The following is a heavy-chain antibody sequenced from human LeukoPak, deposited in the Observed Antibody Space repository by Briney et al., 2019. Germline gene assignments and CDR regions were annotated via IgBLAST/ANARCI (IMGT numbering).Heavy chain of an antibody. J-gene: IGHJ4*02. V-gene: IGHV3-15*01. CDR3: TKDFSRVDIVATTLTYFDY. Sequence: GGSLRLSCAASGFTFSNAWMSWVRQAPGEGLEWVGRIKSKTDGGTTDYAAPVKGRFTISRDDSKNTLYLQMNSLKTEDTAVYYCTKDFSRVDIVATTLTYFDYWGQEPLVTVSS. CDR1: GFTFSNAW. D-gene: IGHD5-12*01. CDR2: IKSKTDGGTT.